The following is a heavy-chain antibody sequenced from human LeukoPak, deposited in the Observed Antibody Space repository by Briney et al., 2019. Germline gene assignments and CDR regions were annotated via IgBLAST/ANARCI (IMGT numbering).Heavy chain of an antibody. V-gene: IGHV3-7*01. D-gene: IGHD1-26*01. CDR1: GFTFSSNW. Sequence: GGSLRLSCAASGFTFSSNWMSWVGQAPGKGLEGVANIKKDGSEEYYVDYVKGRFTISRDNAKNSLYLQMNSLRAEDTAVYYCARDKSGAVGAGHDYWGQGTLVTVSS. CDR2: IKKDGSEE. J-gene: IGHJ4*02. CDR3: ARDKSGAVGAGHDY.